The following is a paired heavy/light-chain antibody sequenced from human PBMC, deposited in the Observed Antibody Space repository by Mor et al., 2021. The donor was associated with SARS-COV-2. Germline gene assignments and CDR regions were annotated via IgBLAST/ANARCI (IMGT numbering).Heavy chain of an antibody. J-gene: IGHJ6*02. CDR2: ISTSNTM. CDR1: GFTFSTYS. V-gene: IGHV3-48*02. Sequence: EVQVVESGGGLVQPGGSLRLSCAASGFTFSTYSMNWVRQAPGKGLEWVSHISTSNTMFYADSVKGRFTISRDSARNSLYLQMNSLRDGDTAVYYCASLGCSGGYCYSSGMDVWGQGTTVTVSS. D-gene: IGHD2-15*01. CDR3: ASLGCSGGYCYSSGMDV.
Light chain of an antibody. J-gene: IGKJ1*01. CDR2: GAS. CDR1: QSVSSN. V-gene: IGKV3-15*01. CDR3: LQYNDLRT. Sequence: EIVMTQSPATLSVSPGERATLSCRASQSVSSNLAWYQQKPGQAPRLLIYGASTRATGIPARFSGSGSGTEFTLTISVLQSEDFAVYYCLQYNDLRTFGQGTKVEIK.